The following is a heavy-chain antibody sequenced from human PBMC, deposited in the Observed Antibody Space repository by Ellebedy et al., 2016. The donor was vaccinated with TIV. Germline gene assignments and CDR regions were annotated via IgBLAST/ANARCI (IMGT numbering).Heavy chain of an antibody. D-gene: IGHD2-15*01. CDR2: ISHSGST. V-gene: IGHV4-38-2*02. CDR1: GYSISSGYY. J-gene: IGHJ6*03. Sequence: SETLSLTCTVSGYSISSGYYWGWIRQPPGKGLEWIGSISHSGSTYYNPSLKSRVTISVDTSKNQFSLRLSSVTAADTAVYYCARRNVELLTVEDYYYYMDVWGKGTTVTVSS. CDR3: ARRNVELLTVEDYYYYMDV.